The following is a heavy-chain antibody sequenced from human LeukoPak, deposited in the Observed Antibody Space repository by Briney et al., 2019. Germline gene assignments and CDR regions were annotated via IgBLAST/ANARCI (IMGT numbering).Heavy chain of an antibody. CDR3: AGLPGLYSSPFDP. V-gene: IGHV3-74*01. Sequence: GSLRLSCAASGFTFSSYWMHWVRQAPGKGLVWVSRINSDGSSTSYADSVKGRFTISRDNAKNSLYLQMNSLRAEDTAVYYCAGLPGLYSSPFDPWGQGTLVTVSS. CDR2: INSDGSST. D-gene: IGHD6-13*01. CDR1: GFTFSSYW. J-gene: IGHJ5*02.